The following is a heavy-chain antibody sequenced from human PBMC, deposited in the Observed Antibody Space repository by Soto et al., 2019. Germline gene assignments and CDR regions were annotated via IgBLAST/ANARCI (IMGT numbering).Heavy chain of an antibody. Sequence: GGSLRLSCEASGFIFSRFYMGWVRQAPGKGLEWVANIKQDGSERYYADSVKGRFTISRDNAKSSLFLEMNSLRPDDTAVYYWASDTIWGQGTLVTGSS. D-gene: IGHD3-10*01. V-gene: IGHV3-7*01. J-gene: IGHJ4*02. CDR1: GFIFSRFY. CDR3: ASDTI. CDR2: IKQDGSER.